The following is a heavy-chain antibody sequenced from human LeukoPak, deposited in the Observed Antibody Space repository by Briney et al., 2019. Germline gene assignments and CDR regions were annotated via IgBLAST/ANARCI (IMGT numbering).Heavy chain of an antibody. V-gene: IGHV3-7*05. CDR3: ARDCGSDCSQAFDI. D-gene: IGHD6-19*01. Sequence: PGGSLRLSCAASGFTFSNYWMSWVRQAPGKGLEWVADIKQDATQKYYVDSVEGRFTISRDNAKNSLYLQMNSLRVEDTAVYYCARDCGSDCSQAFDIWGQGTRVTVSS. CDR1: GFTFSNYW. J-gene: IGHJ3*02. CDR2: IKQDATQK.